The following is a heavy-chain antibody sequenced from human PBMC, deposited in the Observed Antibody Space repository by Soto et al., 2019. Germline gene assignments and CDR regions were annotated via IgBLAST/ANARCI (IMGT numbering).Heavy chain of an antibody. CDR3: ARDRRSIVVVPAGGWFDP. V-gene: IGHV3-33*01. J-gene: IGHJ5*02. CDR1: GFTFSSYV. CDR2: IWYDGSNK. Sequence: GGSLRLSCAASGFTFSSYVMHWVRQAPGKGLEWVAVIWYDGSNKYYADSVKGRFTISRDNSKNTLYLQMNSLRAEDTAVYYCARDRRSIVVVPAGGWFDPWGQGTLVTVS. D-gene: IGHD2-2*01.